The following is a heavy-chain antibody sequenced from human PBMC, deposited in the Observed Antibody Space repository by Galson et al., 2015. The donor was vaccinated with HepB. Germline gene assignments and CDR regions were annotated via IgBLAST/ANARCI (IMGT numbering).Heavy chain of an antibody. D-gene: IGHD2-15*01. J-gene: IGHJ4*02. CDR1: GFSFTGNY. CDR3: ARASIAVQTSSLWY. Sequence: SLRLSCATSGFSFTGNYMSWLRQAPGKGLEWTSYISSSGTTTYYADSVKGRFTISRDNAKRSVSLHMRGLRAEDTAVYYCARASIAVQTSSLWYWGQGTLVTVSS. V-gene: IGHV3-11*01. CDR2: ISSSGTTT.